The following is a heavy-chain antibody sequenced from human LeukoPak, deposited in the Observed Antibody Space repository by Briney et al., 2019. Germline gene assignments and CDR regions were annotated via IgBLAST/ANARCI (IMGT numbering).Heavy chain of an antibody. J-gene: IGHJ4*02. CDR2: INPSDSST. CDR3: ARTEGITMVRGPPGC. V-gene: IGHV1-46*01. D-gene: IGHD3-10*01. CDR1: GYTLTSYY. Sequence: GASVKVSCKASGYTLTSYYMHWVRQAPGQGLEWMGIINPSDSSTSYAQKFQGRVTMTRDTSTSTVYMELSSLRSEDTAVYYCARTEGITMVRGPPGCWGQGTLVTVSS.